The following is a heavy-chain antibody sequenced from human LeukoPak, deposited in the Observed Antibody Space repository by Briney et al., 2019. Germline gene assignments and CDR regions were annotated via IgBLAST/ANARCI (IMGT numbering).Heavy chain of an antibody. CDR2: IYSGGRT. V-gene: IGHV3-66*01. CDR1: GFIVSSNY. D-gene: IGHD3-3*01. J-gene: IGHJ4*02. Sequence: GGSLRLSCAVSGFIVSSNYMTWVRQAPGKGLEWVSVIYSGGRTYYADSVKGRFTTSRDNSKNTLYLQMNSLRAEDTAVYFCAKDFGVTNNWPMYFHYWGQGTLVTVSS. CDR3: AKDFGVTNNWPMYFHY.